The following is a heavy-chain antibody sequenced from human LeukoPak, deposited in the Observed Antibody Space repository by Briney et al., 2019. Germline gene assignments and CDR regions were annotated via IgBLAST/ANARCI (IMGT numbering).Heavy chain of an antibody. Sequence: SETLSLTCTVSGGSISNYYWSWIRQPPGKGLEWIGYIYSSGSTNYNPSLKSRVTMSGDTSKNQFSLKLSSVTAADTAVYYCARDDILTGFRPFDIWGQGTMVTVSS. CDR2: IYSSGST. CDR3: ARDDILTGFRPFDI. CDR1: GGSISNYY. V-gene: IGHV4-59*08. J-gene: IGHJ3*02. D-gene: IGHD3-9*01.